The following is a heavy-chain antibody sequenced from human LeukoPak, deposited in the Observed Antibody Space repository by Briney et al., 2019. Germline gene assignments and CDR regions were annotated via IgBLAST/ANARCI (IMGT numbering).Heavy chain of an antibody. D-gene: IGHD6-13*01. CDR2: IYYSGST. Sequence: PSETLSLTCTVSGGSISSYYWSWIRQPPGKGLEWIGYIYYSGSTNYNPSLKSRVTISVDTSKNQFSLKLSSVTAADTAVYYCARYEYSSSWYNWYFDLWGRGTLVTVSS. J-gene: IGHJ2*01. CDR3: ARYEYSSSWYNWYFDL. CDR1: GGSISSYY. V-gene: IGHV4-59*12.